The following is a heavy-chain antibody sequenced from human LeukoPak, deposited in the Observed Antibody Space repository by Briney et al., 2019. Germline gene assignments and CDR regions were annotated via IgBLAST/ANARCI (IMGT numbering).Heavy chain of an antibody. CDR1: GGSISSSSYY. CDR3: ASEDTSYDLWPDYMDV. CDR2: IYYSGST. D-gene: IGHD3-3*01. Sequence: SETLSLTCTVSGGSISSSSYYWGWIRQPPGKGLEWIGSIYYSGSTYYNPSLKSRVTISVDTSKNQFSLKLSSVTAADTAVYYCASEDTSYDLWPDYMDVWGKGTTVTVSS. V-gene: IGHV4-39*07. J-gene: IGHJ6*03.